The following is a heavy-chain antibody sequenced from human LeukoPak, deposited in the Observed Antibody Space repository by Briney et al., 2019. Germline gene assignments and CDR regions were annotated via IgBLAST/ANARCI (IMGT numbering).Heavy chain of an antibody. Sequence: SETLSLTCTASGGSISSGGYYWSWIRQHPGKGLEWIGYIYYSGSTYYNPSLKSRVTISVDTSKNQFSLKLSSVTAADTAVYYCAGEPTRRGYSYIDYWGQGTLVTVSS. J-gene: IGHJ4*02. V-gene: IGHV4-31*03. CDR2: IYYSGST. CDR3: AGEPTRRGYSYIDY. CDR1: GGSISSGGYY. D-gene: IGHD5-18*01.